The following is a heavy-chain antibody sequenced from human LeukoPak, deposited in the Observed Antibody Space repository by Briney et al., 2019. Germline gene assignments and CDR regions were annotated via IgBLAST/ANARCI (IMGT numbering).Heavy chain of an antibody. CDR1: GGTFSSYA. V-gene: IGHV1-69*05. J-gene: IGHJ4*02. CDR2: IIPIFGTA. Sequence: SVKVSCKASGGTFSSYAISWVRQAPGQGLEWMGGIIPIFGTANYAQKFQSRVTITTDESTSTAYMELSSLRPEDTAVYHCARDLHNYGFDYWGQGTLVTVSS. D-gene: IGHD5-18*01. CDR3: ARDLHNYGFDY.